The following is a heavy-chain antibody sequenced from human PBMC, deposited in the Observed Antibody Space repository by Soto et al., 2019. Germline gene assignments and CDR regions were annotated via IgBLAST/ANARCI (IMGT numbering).Heavy chain of an antibody. CDR1: GFTFSSYA. CDR3: AKDRGVQLYDFWSGYYETIRGSGGMDV. J-gene: IGHJ6*02. D-gene: IGHD3-3*01. CDR2: ISGSGGST. Sequence: QPGGALRLSCAASGFTFSSYAMSWVRQAPGKGLEWVSAISGSGGSTYYADSVKGRFTISRDNSKNTLYLQMNSLRAEDTAVYYCAKDRGVQLYDFWSGYYETIRGSGGMDVWGQGTTVTVSS. V-gene: IGHV3-23*01.